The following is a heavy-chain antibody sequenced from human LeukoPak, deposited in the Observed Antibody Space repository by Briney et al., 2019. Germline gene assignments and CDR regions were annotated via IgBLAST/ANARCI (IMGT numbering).Heavy chain of an antibody. V-gene: IGHV3-23*01. CDR1: GFTFSNDD. J-gene: IGHJ4*01. CDR3: AREAGGFYFDY. D-gene: IGHD5-12*01. Sequence: SGGSLRLSCAASGFTFSNDDMNWVRQAPGKGLEWVSGISGNDGRTYYTDSVKGRFTISRDNAKNSLYLQMNSLRAEDTAVYYCAREAGGFYFDYWGQGTLVTVSS. CDR2: ISGNDGRT.